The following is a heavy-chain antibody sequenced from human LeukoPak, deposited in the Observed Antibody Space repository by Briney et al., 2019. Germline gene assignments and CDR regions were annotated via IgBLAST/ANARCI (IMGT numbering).Heavy chain of an antibody. CDR1: GFTFSSYW. D-gene: IGHD1-1*01. V-gene: IGHV4-34*08. Sequence: GSLRLSCAASGFTFSSYWMSWVRQPPGKGLEWIGEINHSGSTNYNPSLKSRVTISVDTSKNQFSLKLSSVTAADTAVYYCAKWGIGNNWDIDDHWGQGTLVTVSS. CDR3: AKWGIGNNWDIDDH. J-gene: IGHJ4*02. CDR2: INHSGST.